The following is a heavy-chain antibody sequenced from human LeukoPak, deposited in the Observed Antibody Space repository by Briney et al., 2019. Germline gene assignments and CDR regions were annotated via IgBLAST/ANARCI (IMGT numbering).Heavy chain of an antibody. CDR1: GLTFSNYD. Sequence: GGSLRLSCAASGLTFSNYDMHWVRQAPGKGLEWVAFIRYDGSNKYYADSVKGRFPISRDNSKNTLYLQMNSLRAEDTAVYYCAKGGSSAWYYFDYWGQGTLVTVSS. CDR2: IRYDGSNK. V-gene: IGHV3-30*02. D-gene: IGHD6-19*01. J-gene: IGHJ4*02. CDR3: AKGGSSAWYYFDY.